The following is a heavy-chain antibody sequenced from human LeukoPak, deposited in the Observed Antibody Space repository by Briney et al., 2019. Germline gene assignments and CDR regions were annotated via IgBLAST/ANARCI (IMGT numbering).Heavy chain of an antibody. Sequence: SVKVSCKASGGTFSSYAISWVRQAPGQGLEWMGGIIPIFGTANYAQKFQGRVTITADESTSTAYMELSSLRSEDTAVYYCARETSYYDSSGYYSRAGYYFDYWGQGTLVTVSS. D-gene: IGHD3-22*01. V-gene: IGHV1-69*13. CDR1: GGTFSSYA. CDR2: IIPIFGTA. J-gene: IGHJ4*02. CDR3: ARETSYYDSSGYYSRAGYYFDY.